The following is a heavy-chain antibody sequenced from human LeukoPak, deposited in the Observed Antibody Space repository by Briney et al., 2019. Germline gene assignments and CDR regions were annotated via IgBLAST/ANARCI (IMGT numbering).Heavy chain of an antibody. V-gene: IGHV4-39*07. Sequence: SETLSLTCTVSGGSISSSSYYWGWIRQPPGKGLEWIGSIYYSGSTYYNPSLKSRVTISVDTSKNQFSLKLSSVTAADTAVYYCARGPLYHCGGDCYPFDYWGQGTLVSVSS. CDR1: GGSISSSSYY. CDR2: IYYSGST. J-gene: IGHJ4*02. CDR3: ARGPLYHCGGDCYPFDY. D-gene: IGHD2-21*02.